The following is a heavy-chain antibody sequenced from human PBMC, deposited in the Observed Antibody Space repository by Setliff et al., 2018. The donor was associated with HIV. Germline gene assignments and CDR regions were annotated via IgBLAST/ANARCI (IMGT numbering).Heavy chain of an antibody. J-gene: IGHJ1*01. CDR3: ASLGYCSSPNCYYQYFQH. V-gene: IGHV4-59*01. CDR1: GASMSSFF. D-gene: IGHD2-2*01. CDR2: IYYSGSA. Sequence: SETLSLTCTVSGASMSSFFWTWIRQSPGKGLEWIAFIYYSGSANYNSALRSRVTISVDTSNNQFSLKMNSVTAADTAVYYCASLGYCSSPNCYYQYFQHWGQGTLVIVSS.